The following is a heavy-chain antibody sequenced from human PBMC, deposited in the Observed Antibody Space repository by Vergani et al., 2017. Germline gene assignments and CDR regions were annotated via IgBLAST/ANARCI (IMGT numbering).Heavy chain of an antibody. J-gene: IGHJ6*02. D-gene: IGHD2-2*01. Sequence: EVQLVESGGGLVQPGGSLRLSCVASGFTVSRTYMSWVRQAPGKGLEWVSVIYSGGSTYYADSVKGRFTISRDNSKNTLYLQLNSLRAEDTAVYYCARDTRYIVVVTAADYYYYGMDVWGQGTTVTVSS. CDR3: ARDTRYIVVVTAADYYYYGMDV. V-gene: IGHV3-66*02. CDR1: GFTVSRTY. CDR2: IYSGGST.